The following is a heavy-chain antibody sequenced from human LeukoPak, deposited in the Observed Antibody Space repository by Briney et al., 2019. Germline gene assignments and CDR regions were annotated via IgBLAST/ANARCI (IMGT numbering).Heavy chain of an antibody. V-gene: IGHV3-21*01. D-gene: IGHD3-22*01. CDR1: GFTFSSYS. CDR2: ISSSSSYI. CDR3: ARDGYYDDAFDI. J-gene: IGHJ3*02. Sequence: GGSLRLSCAASGFTFSSYSMNWVRQAPGKGLEWASSISSSSSYIYYADSVKGRFTISRDNAKNSLYLQMNSLRAEDTAVYYCARDGYYDDAFDIWGQGTMVTVSS.